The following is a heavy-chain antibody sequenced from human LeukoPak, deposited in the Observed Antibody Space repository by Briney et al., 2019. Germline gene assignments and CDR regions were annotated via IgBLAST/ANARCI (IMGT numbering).Heavy chain of an antibody. V-gene: IGHV3-15*01. CDR1: GFTFSNAW. D-gene: IGHD3-10*01. J-gene: IGHJ4*02. Sequence: PGGSLRLSCTASGFTFSNAWMSWVRQAPGKGLEWVGRIKSKTDGGTPDYAAPVKGRFTISRDDSKTTLYLQMNSLKTEDTAVYYCVTATADELWFGANWGQGTLVTVSS. CDR2: IKSKTDGGTP. CDR3: VTATADELWFGAN.